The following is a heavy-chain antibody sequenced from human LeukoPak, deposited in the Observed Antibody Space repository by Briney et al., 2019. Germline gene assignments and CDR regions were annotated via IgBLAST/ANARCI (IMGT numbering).Heavy chain of an antibody. CDR1: GGSLSNYY. CDR3: ARTTEGGYTYDYFYYYYMDV. D-gene: IGHD5-18*01. V-gene: IGHV4-59*01. CDR2: IYYSGST. Sequence: TPSPPRTVSGGSLSNYYWGWIREPPGEGLGGVGDIYYSGSTNYNPSLKSRVTISVDLSKNQFSLKLSSVTTADTAVYYCARTTEGGYTYDYFYYYYMDVWGKGTTVTISS. J-gene: IGHJ6*03.